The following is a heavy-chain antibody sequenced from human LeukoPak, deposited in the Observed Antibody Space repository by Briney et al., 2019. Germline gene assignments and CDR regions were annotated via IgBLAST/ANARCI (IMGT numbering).Heavy chain of an antibody. D-gene: IGHD4-23*01. CDR3: ARDDYGGKDFDY. Sequence: PSQTLSLTCTVSGDSISSGDYYWSWIRQPAGKGLEWIGRISSSGSTYYNPSLKSRVTISVDTSKNQFSLKLSSGTAADTAVYYCARDDYGGKDFDYWGQGTLVTVSS. J-gene: IGHJ4*02. V-gene: IGHV4-61*02. CDR1: GDSISSGDYY. CDR2: ISSSGST.